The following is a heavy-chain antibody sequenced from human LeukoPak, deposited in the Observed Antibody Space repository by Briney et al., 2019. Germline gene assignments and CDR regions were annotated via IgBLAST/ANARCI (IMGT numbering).Heavy chain of an antibody. CDR3: ARGDFRSGI. V-gene: IGHV1-2*02. CDR1: GYTFTGYY. D-gene: IGHD3-3*01. J-gene: IGHJ3*02. Sequence: GASVKVSCKASGYTFTGYYMHWVRQAPGQGLEWMGWINPSSDDTNYAQKFQGRVTMTRDTSISTAYMELSRLKYDDTAVYYCARGDFRSGIWGQGTMVTVSS. CDR2: INPSSDDT.